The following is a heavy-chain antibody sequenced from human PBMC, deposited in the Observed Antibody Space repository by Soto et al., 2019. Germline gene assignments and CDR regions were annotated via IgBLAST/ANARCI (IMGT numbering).Heavy chain of an antibody. V-gene: IGHV3-23*01. J-gene: IGHJ4*02. CDR2: ISGSGGST. Sequence: EVQLLESGGGLVQPGGSLRLSCAVSGFTFNNYAMTWVRQAPGKGLEWVSAISGSGGSTYYAGSVKGRFTISRDNSNNTLYLQMNSLRAEDTTVYYWAKDWWGARFQVSNFDYWGQGTLVTVSS. CDR3: AKDWWGARFQVSNFDY. D-gene: IGHD2-15*01. CDR1: GFTFNNYA.